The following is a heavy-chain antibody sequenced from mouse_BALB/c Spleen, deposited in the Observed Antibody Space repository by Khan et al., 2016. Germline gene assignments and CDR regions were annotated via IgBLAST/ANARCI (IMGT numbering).Heavy chain of an antibody. V-gene: IGHV9-3-1*01. CDR2: INTYTGEP. CDR1: GYTFTNYG. D-gene: IGHD2-1*01. J-gene: IGHJ4*01. CDR3: AMGGLDGNYVYYAIDY. Sequence: QIQLVQSGPELKKPGETVKISCKASGYTFTNYGMNWVKQAPGKGLKWMGWINTYTGEPTYADDFKGRFAFSLETSASTAYLQINNLKNEDTATYFCAMGGLDGNYVYYAIDYWGQGTSVNVSS.